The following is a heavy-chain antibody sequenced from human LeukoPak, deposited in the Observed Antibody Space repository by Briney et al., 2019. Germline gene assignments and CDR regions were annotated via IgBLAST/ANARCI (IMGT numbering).Heavy chain of an antibody. CDR2: INPTGGST. CDR1: GYTFTSYY. J-gene: IGHJ4*02. CDR3: ARTAARRFDY. Sequence: GASVKVSCKASGYTFTSYYMHWVRQAPGQGLEWMGIINPTGGSTTYAQKFQGRVTMTRDTSTGTVYMELSSLRSDDTAVYYCARTAARRFDYWGQGTLVTVSS. D-gene: IGHD6-6*01. V-gene: IGHV1-46*01.